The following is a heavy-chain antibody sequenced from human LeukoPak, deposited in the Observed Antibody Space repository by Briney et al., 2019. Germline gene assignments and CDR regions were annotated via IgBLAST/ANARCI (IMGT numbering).Heavy chain of an antibody. Sequence: GGSLRLSCAASGFTFTSYAMSWVRQAPGKGLEWVALISGSGDGTQSADSVTGRFTISRDNSKNTLYLQMNSLKADDTAIYYCGKARGSSSPLGYFDYGGQGTLVTVSS. V-gene: IGHV3-23*01. CDR3: GKARGSSSPLGYFDY. D-gene: IGHD6-6*01. CDR2: ISGSGDGT. J-gene: IGHJ4*02. CDR1: GFTFTSYA.